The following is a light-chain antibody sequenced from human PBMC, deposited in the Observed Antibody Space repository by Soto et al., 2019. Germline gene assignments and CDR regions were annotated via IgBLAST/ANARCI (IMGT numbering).Light chain of an antibody. J-gene: IGKJ4*01. CDR1: QSVSNY. CDR3: QQRNNSPCT. V-gene: IGKV3-11*01. Sequence: DIVLTQSPSTLSLSPGDRATLSCRASQSVSNYLAWYQQKPGQAPKLLIYNASNSDTGVPARFSGSGSGTGFTLTISSLEQQDFAVNYCQQRNNSPCTFGGGTKVEIK. CDR2: NAS.